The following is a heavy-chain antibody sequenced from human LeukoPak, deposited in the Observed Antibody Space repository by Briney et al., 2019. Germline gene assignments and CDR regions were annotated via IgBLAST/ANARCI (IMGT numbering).Heavy chain of an antibody. D-gene: IGHD3-22*01. CDR1: GFTFSSYS. Sequence: GGSLRLSCAASGFTFSSYSMNWVRQAPGKGLEWVSYISSSSSTIYYADSVKGRFTISRDNAKNSLYLQMNSLRAEDTAVYYCARGQYYYDSSGYPVWGQGTLVTVSS. J-gene: IGHJ4*02. CDR2: ISSSSSTI. V-gene: IGHV3-48*04. CDR3: ARGQYYYDSSGYPV.